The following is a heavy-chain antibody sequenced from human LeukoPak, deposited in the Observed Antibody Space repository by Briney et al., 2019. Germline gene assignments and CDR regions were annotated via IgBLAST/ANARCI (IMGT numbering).Heavy chain of an antibody. CDR3: ARDSEVRRNLWHY. V-gene: IGHV1-69*13. Sequence: SVKVSCKASGGTFSSYAISWVRQAPGQGLEWMGGIIPIFGTAKYAQKFQGRVTIAADESTSTVYMELSGLRSEDTAIYYCARDSEVRRNLWHYWGQGTLVTVSS. D-gene: IGHD3-10*01. CDR2: IIPIFGTA. CDR1: GGTFSSYA. J-gene: IGHJ4*02.